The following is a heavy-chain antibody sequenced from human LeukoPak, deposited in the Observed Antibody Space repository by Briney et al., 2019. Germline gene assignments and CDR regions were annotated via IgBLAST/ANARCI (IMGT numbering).Heavy chain of an antibody. V-gene: IGHV4-39*07. Sequence: SETLSLTCTVSGGSISSSSYYWGWIRQPPGKGLEWSGEINHSGSTNYNPSLKSRVTISVDTSKNQFSLKLSSVTAADTAVYYCARGRRGYSYGLKGACWFDPWGQGTLVTVSS. CDR1: GGSISSSSYY. J-gene: IGHJ5*02. CDR2: INHSGST. CDR3: ARGRRGYSYGLKGACWFDP. D-gene: IGHD5-18*01.